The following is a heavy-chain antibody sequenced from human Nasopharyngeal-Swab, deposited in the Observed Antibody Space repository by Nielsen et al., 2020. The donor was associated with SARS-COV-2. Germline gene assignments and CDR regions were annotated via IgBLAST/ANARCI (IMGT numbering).Heavy chain of an antibody. D-gene: IGHD3-16*01. CDR2: VNHSGST. J-gene: IGHJ3*02. V-gene: IGHV4-34*01. CDR1: GGSLSGSY. Sequence: SETLSLTCAVYGGSLSGSYWSWIHQSPGKGLEWIGEVNHSGSTNYNPSLKSRVTISVDTSKNQFSLKMRSVTVADTAVYFCANWGHAFDIWGQGTMVTVSS. CDR3: ANWGHAFDI.